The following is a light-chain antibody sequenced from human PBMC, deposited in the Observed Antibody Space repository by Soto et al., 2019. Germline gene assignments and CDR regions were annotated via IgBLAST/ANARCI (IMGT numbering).Light chain of an antibody. CDR1: QSVSSY. Sequence: IVLTQSPGTLSLSPGERATLSCRASQSVSSYLAWYQQKAGQAPRLLIYEASNRATGIPARFSGSGSGTDYTLTISSLEPEDSAVYYCHQRQSWPRTFGQGTKVDI. CDR2: EAS. V-gene: IGKV3-11*01. J-gene: IGKJ1*01. CDR3: HQRQSWPRT.